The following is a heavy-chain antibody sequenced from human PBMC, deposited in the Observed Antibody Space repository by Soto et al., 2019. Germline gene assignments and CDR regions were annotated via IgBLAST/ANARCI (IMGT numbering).Heavy chain of an antibody. D-gene: IGHD4-17*01. CDR2: IYYSGST. CDR1: GGSISSYY. Sequence: SETLSLTCTVSGGSISSYYWSWIRQPPGKGLEWIGYIYYSGSTNYNPSLKSRVTISVDTSKNQFSLKLSSVTAADTAVYYCARINYGDSDFDYWGQGTLVTVSS. CDR3: ARINYGDSDFDY. V-gene: IGHV4-59*01. J-gene: IGHJ4*02.